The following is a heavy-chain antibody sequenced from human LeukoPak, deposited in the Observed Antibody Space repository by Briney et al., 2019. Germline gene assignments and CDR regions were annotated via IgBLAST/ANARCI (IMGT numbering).Heavy chain of an antibody. J-gene: IGHJ4*02. CDR2: ISSSSSYI. V-gene: IGHV3-21*05. D-gene: IGHD3-10*01. CDR1: GFTFSAYN. Sequence: GESLKISCAASGFTFSAYNMNWVRQARGKGLEWVPLISSSSSYIHYADSVKGRFNISRDNAKNSLYLQTTSLRAEDAAVYYCARENYGSGSWFDYWGQGTLVTVFS. CDR3: ARENYGSGSWFDY.